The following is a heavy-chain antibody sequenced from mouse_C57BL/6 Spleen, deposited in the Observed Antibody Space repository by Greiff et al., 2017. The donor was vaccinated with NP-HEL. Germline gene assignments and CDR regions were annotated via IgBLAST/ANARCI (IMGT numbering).Heavy chain of an antibody. Sequence: QVQLKESGPELVKPGASVKISCKASGYTFTDYYINWVKQRPGQGLEWIGWIFPGSGSTYYNEKFKGKATLTVDKSSSTAYMLLSSLTSEDSAVYFCARSPFTTVVAPYFDYWGQGTTLTVSS. D-gene: IGHD1-1*01. CDR1: GYTFTDYY. CDR2: IFPGSGST. CDR3: ARSPFTTVVAPYFDY. J-gene: IGHJ2*01. V-gene: IGHV1-75*01.